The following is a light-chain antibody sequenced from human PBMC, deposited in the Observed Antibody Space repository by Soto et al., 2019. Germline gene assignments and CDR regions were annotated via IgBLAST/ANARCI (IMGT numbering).Light chain of an antibody. CDR1: GSDVGGYNY. Sequence: QSALTQPPSASGSPGQSVTISCTGTGSDVGGYNYVSWYQQHPGKAPKLIIYEVSQRPSGVPDRFSGSKSGNTASLTVSGLQAEDEAYYYCSSYAGSNFGVFGGGTKLTVL. CDR3: SSYAGSNFGV. V-gene: IGLV2-8*01. J-gene: IGLJ3*02. CDR2: EVS.